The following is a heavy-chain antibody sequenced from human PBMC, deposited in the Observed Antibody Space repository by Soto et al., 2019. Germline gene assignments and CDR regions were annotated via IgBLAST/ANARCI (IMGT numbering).Heavy chain of an antibody. V-gene: IGHV1-69*13. Sequence: SVKVSCKASGDTFSSYAISWVRQAPGKGLEWMGTIIPTFGRTNYAQKFQGRLTISADDSTSTAYMELSSLLSEDTAVYYCARDPLSSFAMDVWGQGTTVTVSS. J-gene: IGHJ6*02. CDR2: IIPTFGRT. CDR1: GDTFSSYA. CDR3: ARDPLSSFAMDV. D-gene: IGHD3-10*02.